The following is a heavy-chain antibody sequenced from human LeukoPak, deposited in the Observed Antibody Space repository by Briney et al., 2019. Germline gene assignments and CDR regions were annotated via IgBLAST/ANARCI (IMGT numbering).Heavy chain of an antibody. CDR1: GYTLTELS. V-gene: IGHV1-24*01. Sequence: ASVKVSCKVSGYTLTELSMHWVRQAPGKGLEWMGGFDPEDGETIYAQKFQGRVTMTTDTSTGTAYMELRSLRSDDTAVYYCARDWGYSSGWYADYWGQGTLVTVSS. CDR2: FDPEDGET. J-gene: IGHJ4*02. CDR3: ARDWGYSSGWYADY. D-gene: IGHD6-19*01.